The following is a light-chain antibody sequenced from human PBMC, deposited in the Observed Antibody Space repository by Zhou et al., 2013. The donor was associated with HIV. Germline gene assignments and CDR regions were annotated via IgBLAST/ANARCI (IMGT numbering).Light chain of an antibody. CDR1: QSVSSN. CDR2: GAS. Sequence: EIVMTQSPATLSVSPGERATLSCRASQSVSSNLAWYQQKPGQAPRLLIYGASTRATGIPARFSGSRSGTEFTLTISSLQTDDYGTFYCQQYNTYPITFGQGTRLEI. J-gene: IGKJ5*01. V-gene: IGKV3-15*01. CDR3: QQYNTYPIT.